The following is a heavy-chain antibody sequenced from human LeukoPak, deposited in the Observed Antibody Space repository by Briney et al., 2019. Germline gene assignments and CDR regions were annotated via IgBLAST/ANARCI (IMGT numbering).Heavy chain of an antibody. CDR3: AREVGTIFGAVTRSYYYYGMDV. Sequence: SETLSLTCTVTGGSISSYYWSWIRQPAGKGLEWIGRIYTSGSTNYNPSLKSRVTMSVDTSKNQFSLKLSSVTAADTAVYYCAREVGTIFGAVTRSYYYYGMDVWGQGTTVTVSS. CDR2: IYTSGST. V-gene: IGHV4-4*07. J-gene: IGHJ6*02. CDR1: GGSISSYY. D-gene: IGHD3-3*01.